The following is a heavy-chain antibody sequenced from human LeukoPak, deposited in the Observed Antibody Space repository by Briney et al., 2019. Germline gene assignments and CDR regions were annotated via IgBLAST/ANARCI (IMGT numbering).Heavy chain of an antibody. V-gene: IGHV3-33*06. Sequence: PGGSLRLSCAASGFTFSSYGMHWVRQAPGKGLEWVAVIWYDGSNKYYADSVKGRFTISRDNSKSTLYLQMNSLRAEDTAVYYCAKDLTGGFYYYMDVWGKGATVTVSS. CDR3: AKDLTGGFYYYMDV. CDR2: IWYDGSNK. J-gene: IGHJ6*03. D-gene: IGHD5-12*01. CDR1: GFTFSSYG.